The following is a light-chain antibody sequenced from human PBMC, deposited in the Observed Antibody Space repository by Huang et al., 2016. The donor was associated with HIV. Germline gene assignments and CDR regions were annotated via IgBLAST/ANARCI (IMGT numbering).Light chain of an antibody. CDR2: GAS. V-gene: IGKV3-20*01. Sequence: EIVLTQSPGTLSLSTGERATLSCRASQSVSSSYLAWYQQNPGQAPRLLIYGASSRATGIPDRFSGSGSGTDFTLTISRLEPEDFAVYYCQQYGSSPYTFGQGTKLEIK. CDR3: QQYGSSPYT. CDR1: QSVSSSY. J-gene: IGKJ2*01.